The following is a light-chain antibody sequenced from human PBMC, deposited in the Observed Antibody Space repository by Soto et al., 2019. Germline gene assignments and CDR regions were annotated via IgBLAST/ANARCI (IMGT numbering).Light chain of an antibody. CDR2: AAS. CDR1: QGISSY. V-gene: IGKV1-9*01. CDR3: QQLLSYPIT. Sequence: DIQLTQSPSFLSASVGDRVTITCRASQGISSYLAWYQQKPGKAPKLLIYAASTLQSGVPLRFSGSGSGTSFTLTISSLQPEDFATYYCQQLLSYPITFGQGRRLEIK. J-gene: IGKJ5*01.